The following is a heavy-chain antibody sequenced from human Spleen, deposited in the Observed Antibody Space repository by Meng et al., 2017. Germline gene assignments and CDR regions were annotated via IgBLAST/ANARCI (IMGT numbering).Heavy chain of an antibody. D-gene: IGHD2-2*01. CDR1: GGIFSNYV. J-gene: IGHJ4*02. V-gene: IGHV1-69*13. CDR2: INAVFGTT. Sequence: SVKVSCKALGGIFSNYVIGWVRQAPGQGLEWMGGINAVFGTTNYAQKFQDRVTITSDESTSTVYLELTRMTSADTAVYFCAGKGGNCISTTCYSLDYWGQGTLVTVSS. CDR3: AGKGGNCISTTCYSLDY.